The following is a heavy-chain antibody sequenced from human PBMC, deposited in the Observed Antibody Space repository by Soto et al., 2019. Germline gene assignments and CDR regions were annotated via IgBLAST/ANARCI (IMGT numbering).Heavy chain of an antibody. J-gene: IGHJ4*02. CDR3: ATHRYSGSPSLDY. CDR1: GYSFTSYW. Sequence: GESLKISCKGAGYSFTSYWIAWVRQMPGKGLEWMGIIYPGDSDARYSPSFQGQVTISADKSISTAYLQWSSLKAADTAMYYCATHRYSGSPSLDYWGQGTLVTVSS. CDR2: IYPGDSDA. V-gene: IGHV5-51*01. D-gene: IGHD1-26*01.